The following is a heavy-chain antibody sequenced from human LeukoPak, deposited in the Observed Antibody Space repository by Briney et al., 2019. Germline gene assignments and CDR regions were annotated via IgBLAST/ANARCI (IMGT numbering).Heavy chain of an antibody. CDR2: IIPIFGTA. CDR3: ARESRDGYNLNY. Sequence: ASVKVSCKASGGTFSSYAISWVRQAPGQGLEWMGGIIPIFGTANYAQKFQGRVTITADESTSTAYMELSSLRSEDTAVYYCARESRDGYNLNYWGQGTLVTVSS. CDR1: GGTFSSYA. V-gene: IGHV1-69*13. J-gene: IGHJ4*02. D-gene: IGHD5-24*01.